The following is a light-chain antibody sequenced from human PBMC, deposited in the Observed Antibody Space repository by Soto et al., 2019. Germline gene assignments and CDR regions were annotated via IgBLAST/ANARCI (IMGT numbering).Light chain of an antibody. CDR3: SSYTSSSLEV. J-gene: IGLJ2*01. CDR2: DVS. Sequence: QSALTQPASVSRSPGQSITISCTGTSSDVGGYNYVSWYQQHPGKAPKLMIYDVSNRPSGVSNRFSGSKSGNTASLTISGLQAEDEADYYCSSYTSSSLEVFGGGTKVTVL. V-gene: IGLV2-14*01. CDR1: SSDVGGYNY.